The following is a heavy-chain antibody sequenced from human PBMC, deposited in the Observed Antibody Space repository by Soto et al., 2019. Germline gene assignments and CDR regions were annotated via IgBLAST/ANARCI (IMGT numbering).Heavy chain of an antibody. CDR3: AKDSVAERWIFDY. Sequence: EVQLLESGGGLVQPGGSLRLSCAASGFTFSSDAMSWVRQAPGKGLEWVSAIRGSGGSTYYADSVKGRFTISRDNSKNTLELQMNSLRAEDTAGYYCAKDSVAERWIFDYWGQGTLVTVSS. J-gene: IGHJ4*02. D-gene: IGHD5-12*01. V-gene: IGHV3-23*01. CDR2: IRGSGGST. CDR1: GFTFSSDA.